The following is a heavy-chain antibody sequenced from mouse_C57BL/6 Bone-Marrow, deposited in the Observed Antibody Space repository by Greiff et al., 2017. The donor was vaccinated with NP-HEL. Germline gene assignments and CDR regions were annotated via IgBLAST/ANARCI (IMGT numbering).Heavy chain of an antibody. J-gene: IGHJ3*01. V-gene: IGHV14-2*01. CDR2: IDPEDGET. D-gene: IGHD1-1*01. CDR3: ARSHSGSLFAY. CDR1: GFNFTDYY. Sequence: VQLQQSGAELVKPGASVKLSCTASGFNFTDYYMHWVQQRPEQGLEWIGSIDPEDGETKYAPKFQGKATITADSSSNTAYLQLSSLTSENTAVYYCARSHSGSLFAYWGQGTLVTVSA.